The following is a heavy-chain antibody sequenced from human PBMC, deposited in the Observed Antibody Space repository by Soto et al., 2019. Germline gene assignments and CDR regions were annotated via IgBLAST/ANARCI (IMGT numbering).Heavy chain of an antibody. J-gene: IGHJ4*02. V-gene: IGHV3-73*01. D-gene: IGHD4-17*01. CDR1: GFTFNIAA. CDR3: ARSNGDYGDY. CDR2: IRNKANGYAT. Sequence: GGSLRLSCAASGFTFNIAAIHWVRQASGKGLEWVGLIRNKANGYATAYAPSVKGRITVSRDDSKNMAFLEMNSLKTEDTAVNYCARSNGDYGDYWSQGTLVTVSS.